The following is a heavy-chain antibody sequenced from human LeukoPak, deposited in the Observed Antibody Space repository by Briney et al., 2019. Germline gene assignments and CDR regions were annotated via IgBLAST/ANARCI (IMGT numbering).Heavy chain of an antibody. Sequence: GGSLRLSCAASGFTVSSNYMSWVRQASGKGLEWVGRIRSKANSYATAYAASVKGRFTISRDDSKNTAYLQMNSLKTEDTAVYYCTRPPHGSAFAFDIWGQGTMVTVSS. CDR2: IRSKANSYAT. D-gene: IGHD3-10*01. J-gene: IGHJ3*02. CDR3: TRPPHGSAFAFDI. V-gene: IGHV3-73*01. CDR1: GFTVSSNY.